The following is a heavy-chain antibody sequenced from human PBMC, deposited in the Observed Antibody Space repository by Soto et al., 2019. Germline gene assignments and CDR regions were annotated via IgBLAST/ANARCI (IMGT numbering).Heavy chain of an antibody. Sequence: GGSLRLSCVASGFRFSDHSMTWVRQSPGKGLQWIAYISSSSDNIYYAESVRGRFTVSRDNAKNALFLEMNSLRDDDTATYYCARLPKGSLVTAWGQGTRVTVSS. CDR3: ARLPKGSLVTA. D-gene: IGHD2-21*02. CDR1: GFRFSDHS. J-gene: IGHJ4*02. V-gene: IGHV3-48*02. CDR2: ISSSSDNI.